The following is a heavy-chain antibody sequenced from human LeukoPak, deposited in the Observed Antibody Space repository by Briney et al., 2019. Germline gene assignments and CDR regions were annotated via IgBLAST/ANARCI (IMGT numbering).Heavy chain of an antibody. V-gene: IGHV1-2*02. J-gene: IGHJ3*02. CDR3: ARRSRNGLDAFAI. CDR1: AYTFTGYY. Sequence: EASVKVSCVASAYTFTGYYLHWVRQAPGQGPEWVGWIDPNNGDTEYAQEFQGRVTMTRVRSISTAYMELSGLTSDDTAVYYCARRSRNGLDAFAIWGQGTMVTVSS. CDR2: IDPNNGDT. D-gene: IGHD2-8*01.